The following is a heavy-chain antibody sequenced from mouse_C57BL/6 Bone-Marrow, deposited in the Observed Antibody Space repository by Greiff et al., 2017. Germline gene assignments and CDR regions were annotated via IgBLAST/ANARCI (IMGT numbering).Heavy chain of an antibody. D-gene: IGHD1-1*01. Sequence: QVQLQQPGAELVKPGASVKLSCKASGYTFTSYWMHWVKQRPGPGLEWIGMIHPNSGSTNYNEKFKSKATLTVDKSSSNAYMQLSSLTSEDSAVYYCARHYGSSYVDYWGQGTTLTVSS. V-gene: IGHV1-64*01. CDR1: GYTFTSYW. CDR3: ARHYGSSYVDY. J-gene: IGHJ2*01. CDR2: IHPNSGST.